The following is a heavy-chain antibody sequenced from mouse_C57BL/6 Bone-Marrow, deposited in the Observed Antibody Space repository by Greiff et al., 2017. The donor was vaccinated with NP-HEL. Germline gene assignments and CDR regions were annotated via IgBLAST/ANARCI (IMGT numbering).Heavy chain of an antibody. CDR1: GFTFSSYA. J-gene: IGHJ2*01. CDR2: ISDGGSYT. V-gene: IGHV5-4*01. Sequence: EVKLVESRGGLVKPGGSLKLSCAASGFTFSSYAMSWVRQTPEKRLEWVATISDGGSYTYYPDNVKGRFTISRDNAKNNLYLQMSHLKSEDTAMYYCARETLYYFDYWGQGTTLTVSS. CDR3: ARETLYYFDY.